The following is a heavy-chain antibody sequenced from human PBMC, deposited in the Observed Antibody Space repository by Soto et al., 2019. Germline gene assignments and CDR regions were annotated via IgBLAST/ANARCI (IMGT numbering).Heavy chain of an antibody. Sequence: SYSLSSTCALHGVSYSGYYWTSNRQPQGKGLEWIGEINHSGSTNYNPSLKSRVTISVDTSKNQFSLKLSSVTAADTAVYYCARGPRRGCSGGSCYRGPVVYSQHLGQGTLVIVS. V-gene: IGHV4-34*01. D-gene: IGHD2-15*01. J-gene: IGHJ1*01. CDR3: ARGPRRGCSGGSCYRGPVVYSQH. CDR2: INHSGST. CDR1: GVSYSGYY.